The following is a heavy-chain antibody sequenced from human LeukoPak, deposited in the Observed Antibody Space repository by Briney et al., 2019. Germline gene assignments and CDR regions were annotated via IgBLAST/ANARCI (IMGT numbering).Heavy chain of an antibody. CDR1: GGSFSGYY. J-gene: IGHJ5*02. Sequence: SETLSLTCAVYGGSFSGYYWSWIRQAPGKGLEWIGEINHSGSANYNPSLKNRVTLSVDTSRNQLSLQLSSVTTADTAVYYCVRGPYGASISKWFDPWGQGTLVIVSS. CDR3: VRGPYGASISKWFDP. D-gene: IGHD4/OR15-4a*01. CDR2: INHSGSA. V-gene: IGHV4-34*01.